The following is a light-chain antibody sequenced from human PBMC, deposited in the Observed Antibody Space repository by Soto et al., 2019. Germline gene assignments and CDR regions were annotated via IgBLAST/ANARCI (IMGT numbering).Light chain of an antibody. CDR1: QGIGVY. CDR2: AAS. J-gene: IGKJ4*01. Sequence: DIQMTQSPSSLSSSLGDRVTITCRASQGIGVYLAWFQQKPGNAPKLLIYAASTLQSGVPARFSGSGSGTDFTLTVSSLQPEDVATYSCQKYSNAPLTFGGGTRVEIK. V-gene: IGKV1-27*01. CDR3: QKYSNAPLT.